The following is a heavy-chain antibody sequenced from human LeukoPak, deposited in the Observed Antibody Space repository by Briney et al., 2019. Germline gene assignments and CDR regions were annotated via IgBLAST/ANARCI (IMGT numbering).Heavy chain of an antibody. J-gene: IGHJ6*03. CDR2: INPDSGDT. CDR3: ARESLPRSGSYPYYYYYMDV. V-gene: IGHV1-2*02. CDR1: GYTFTGYY. D-gene: IGHD1-26*01. Sequence: ASVKVSCKASGYTFTGYYIHWVRQAPGQGLEWMGWINPDSGDTSYAQKFQGRVTMTRDTSISTAYMELSRLRSDDTAAYYCARESLPRSGSYPYYYYYMDVWGKGTTVTVSS.